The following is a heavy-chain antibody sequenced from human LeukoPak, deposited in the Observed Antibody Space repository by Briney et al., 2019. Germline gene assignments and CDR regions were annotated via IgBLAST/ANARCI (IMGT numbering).Heavy chain of an antibody. CDR2: IYYSGST. J-gene: IGHJ5*02. V-gene: IGHV4-39*01. D-gene: IGHD2-2*01. Sequence: SETLSLTCTVSGGSISSSSYYWGRIRQPPGKGLEWIGSIYYSGSTYYNPSLKSRVTISVDTSKNQFSLKLSSVTAADTAVYYCARFMIVVPAAPRGWFDPWGQGTLVTVSS. CDR3: ARFMIVVPAAPRGWFDP. CDR1: GGSISSSSYY.